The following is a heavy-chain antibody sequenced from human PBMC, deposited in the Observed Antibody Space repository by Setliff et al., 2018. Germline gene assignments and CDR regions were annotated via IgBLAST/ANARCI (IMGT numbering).Heavy chain of an antibody. V-gene: IGHV4-61*02. CDR1: GGSISSGSYY. CDR2: IYTSGST. CDR3: ARETTAWGYVDTAMVTFIDQ. J-gene: IGHJ4*02. Sequence: SETLSLTCTVSGGSISSGSYYWSWIRQPAGKGLEWIGRIYTSGSTNYNPSLKSRVTISVDTSKNQFSLKLSSVTAADTAVYYCARETTAWGYVDTAMVTFIDQWGQGTLVTVSS. D-gene: IGHD5-18*01.